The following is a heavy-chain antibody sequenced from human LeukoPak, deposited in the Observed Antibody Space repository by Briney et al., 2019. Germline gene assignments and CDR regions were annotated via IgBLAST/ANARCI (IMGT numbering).Heavy chain of an antibody. V-gene: IGHV4-38-2*01. Sequence: PSETLSLTCAVSGYSIICGYYWGWIRQPPAYGLEWIGSSYHSGSSYYNASLKCRVTISVDSSKHQFSLKLSSVTAADTAVYYCARRPRGYSYGWFDYWGQGTLVTVSS. CDR1: GYSIICGYY. D-gene: IGHD5-18*01. CDR3: ARRPRGYSYGWFDY. J-gene: IGHJ4*01. CDR2: SYHSGSS.